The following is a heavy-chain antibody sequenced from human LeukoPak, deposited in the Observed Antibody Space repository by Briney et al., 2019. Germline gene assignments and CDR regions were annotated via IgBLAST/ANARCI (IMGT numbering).Heavy chain of an antibody. CDR1: GYTFTSYG. CDR2: ISAYNGNT. Sequence: WASVKVSCKASGYTFTSYGISWVRQAPGQGLEWMGWISAYNGNTNYAQKLQGRVTMTTDTSTSTAYMELRSLRSDDTAVYYCARAYSWYYYGSGIEYLAFDIWGQGTMVTVSS. V-gene: IGHV1-18*01. J-gene: IGHJ3*02. CDR3: ARAYSWYYYGSGIEYLAFDI. D-gene: IGHD3-10*01.